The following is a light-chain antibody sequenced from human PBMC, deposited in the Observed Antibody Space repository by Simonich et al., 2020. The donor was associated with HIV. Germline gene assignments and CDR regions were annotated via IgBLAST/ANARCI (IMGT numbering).Light chain of an antibody. CDR2: DVS. CDR1: SSDVGGYNY. CDR3: CSFTTRRTLV. J-gene: IGLJ3*02. V-gene: IGLV2-14*03. Sequence: QSALTQPASVSGSPGQSITISCTGTSSDVGGYNYVSWYQQHPGKAPKLMIYDVSNRPSAVSNRFSGSKSGNTASLTISGLLAEDEADYYCCSFTTRRTLVFGGRTKVTVL.